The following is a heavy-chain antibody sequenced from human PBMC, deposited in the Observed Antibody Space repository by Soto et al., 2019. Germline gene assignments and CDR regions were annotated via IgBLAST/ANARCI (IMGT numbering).Heavy chain of an antibody. CDR3: ARVDFYYDSSGYYYVFDY. CDR1: GFTFSIFW. J-gene: IGHJ4*02. CDR2: IKLDASEK. V-gene: IGHV3-7*05. Sequence: GGSLSLSCEASGFTFSIFWMNWVRQAQGKGLEWVANIKLDASEKYYMYCVKGRLTISRDNAKKSLYLQMKRLRAEDTAVYFCARVDFYYDSSGYYYVFDYWGQGPPVPVSS. D-gene: IGHD3-22*01.